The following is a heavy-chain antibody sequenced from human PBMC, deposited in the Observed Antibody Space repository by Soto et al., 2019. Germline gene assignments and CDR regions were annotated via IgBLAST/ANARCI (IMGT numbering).Heavy chain of an antibody. D-gene: IGHD6-13*01. V-gene: IGHV4-30-4*01. CDR3: ARARIAAAGWWFDP. CDR2: IYYSGST. J-gene: IGHJ5*02. CDR1: GGSISSGDYY. Sequence: QVQLQESGPGLVKPSQTLSLTCTVSGGSISSGDYYWRWIRQPPGKGLEWIGYIYYSGSTYYNPSLKSRVTISVDTAKNQFCLKLSSVTAADTAVYYCARARIAAAGWWFDPWGQGTLVNVSS.